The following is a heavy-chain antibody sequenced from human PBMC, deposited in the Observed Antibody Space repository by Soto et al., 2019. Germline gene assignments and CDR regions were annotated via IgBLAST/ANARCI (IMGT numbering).Heavy chain of an antibody. CDR3: ARDRHGVGCFDP. V-gene: IGHV4-59*01. CDR2: IYYSGST. Sequence: QVQLQESGPGLVKPSETLSLTCTVSGGSISSYYWSWIRQPPGKGLEWIGYIYYSGSTNYNPSLKSRVPISVDTAKNQFSLKLSSVTAADTAVYYCARDRHGVGCFDPWGQGTLVTVSS. J-gene: IGHJ5*02. CDR1: GGSISSYY.